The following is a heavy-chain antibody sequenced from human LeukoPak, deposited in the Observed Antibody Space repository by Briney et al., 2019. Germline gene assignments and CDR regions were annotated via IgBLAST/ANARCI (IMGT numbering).Heavy chain of an antibody. Sequence: SQTLSLTCTVSGGSINSGSYYWRWIRQPAGKGLEWIGRIYTSGSTNYNPSLKSRVTILVDTSKKHFSLRLSYVTAADTAVYYCARTHIVVVTAMDVWGKGTTVTVSS. D-gene: IGHD2-21*02. J-gene: IGHJ6*04. CDR2: IYTSGST. CDR3: ARTHIVVVTAMDV. CDR1: GGSINSGSYY. V-gene: IGHV4-61*02.